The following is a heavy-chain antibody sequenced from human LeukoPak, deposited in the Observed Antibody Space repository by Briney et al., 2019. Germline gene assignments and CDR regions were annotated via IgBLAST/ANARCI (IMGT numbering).Heavy chain of an antibody. V-gene: IGHV3-74*03. CDR3: ARDQRVTGRPDIDY. CDR1: GFTFSNHW. CDR2: ISSDGSRT. Sequence: GGSLRLSCAASGFTFSNHWMHWVGQTPGKGLVWVSRISSDGSRTTYADSVKGRFTISRDNAKNTLYLQMNNLRAEDTAMYYCARDQRVTGRPDIDYWGQGTLVIVSS. D-gene: IGHD6-6*01. J-gene: IGHJ4*02.